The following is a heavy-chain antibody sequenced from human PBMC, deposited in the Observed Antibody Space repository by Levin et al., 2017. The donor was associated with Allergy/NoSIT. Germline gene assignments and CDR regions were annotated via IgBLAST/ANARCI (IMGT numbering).Heavy chain of an antibody. V-gene: IGHV5-51*01. J-gene: IGHJ4*02. CDR1: GFSFTNNW. Sequence: ASVKVSCETSGFSFTNNWVGWVRQMPGRGLEWVGIIYPAESETRYSPSFQGHVTISADKSVTTAYLQWSSLKPSDTAIYYCARYLQYYFDSWGRGTLVTVSS. CDR3: ARYLQYYFDS. D-gene: IGHD2/OR15-2a*01. CDR2: IYPAESET.